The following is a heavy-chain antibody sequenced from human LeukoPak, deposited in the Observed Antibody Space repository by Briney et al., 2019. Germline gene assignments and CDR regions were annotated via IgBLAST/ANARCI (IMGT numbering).Heavy chain of an antibody. D-gene: IGHD2-15*01. J-gene: IGHJ5*02. Sequence: SETLSLTCAVYGGSFSGYYWSWIRQPPGKGLEWIGEINHSGSTNYNPSLKSRVTISVDTSKNQFSLKLSSVTAADTAVYYCARLRMRCFDPWGQGTLVTVSS. CDR1: GGSFSGYY. CDR3: ARLRMRCFDP. V-gene: IGHV4-34*01. CDR2: INHSGST.